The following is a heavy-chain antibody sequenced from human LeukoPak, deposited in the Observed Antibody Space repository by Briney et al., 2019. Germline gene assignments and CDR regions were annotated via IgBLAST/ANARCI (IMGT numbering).Heavy chain of an antibody. CDR2: IHYTGST. Sequence: SEALSLTCTASGDSLRFSYWSWIRQPPGKGLEWIGYIHYTGSTNYNPSLKSRVTITVDTSNNQFSLKLTSVTDADTAVYYCARLLHCPRQVAGNTRRPYQYHYMDVWGRGTTVTVSS. D-gene: IGHD6-19*01. CDR1: GDSLRFSY. CDR3: ARLLHCPRQVAGNTRRPYQYHYMDV. J-gene: IGHJ6*03. V-gene: IGHV4-59*08.